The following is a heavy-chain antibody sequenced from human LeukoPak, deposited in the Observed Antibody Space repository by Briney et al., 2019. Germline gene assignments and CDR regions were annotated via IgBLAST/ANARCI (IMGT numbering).Heavy chain of an antibody. CDR1: GGSTSSYY. V-gene: IGHV4-4*07. J-gene: IGHJ5*02. Sequence: PSETLSLTCTVSGGSTSSYYWSWIRQPAGKGLEWIGRIYTSGSTNYNPSLKSRVTMSVDTSKNQFSLKLSSVTAADTAVYYCARDLLETYDFWSGYYTSWFNPWGQGTLVTVSS. CDR2: IYTSGST. CDR3: ARDLLETYDFWSGYYTSWFNP. D-gene: IGHD3-3*01.